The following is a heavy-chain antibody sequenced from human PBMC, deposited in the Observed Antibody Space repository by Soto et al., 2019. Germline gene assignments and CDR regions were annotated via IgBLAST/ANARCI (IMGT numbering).Heavy chain of an antibody. CDR3: ARYCSGGSCYGLSNYYYYYGMDV. J-gene: IGHJ6*02. Sequence: SVKVSCKASGGTFSSYAISWVRQAPGQGLEWMGGIIPIFGTANYAQKFQGRVTITADKSTSTAYMELSSLRSEDTAVYYCARYCSGGSCYGLSNYYYYYGMDVWGQGTTVTVSS. D-gene: IGHD2-15*01. V-gene: IGHV1-69*06. CDR2: IIPIFGTA. CDR1: GGTFSSYA.